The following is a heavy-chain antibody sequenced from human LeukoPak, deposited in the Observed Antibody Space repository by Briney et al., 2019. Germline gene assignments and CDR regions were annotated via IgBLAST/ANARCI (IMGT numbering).Heavy chain of an antibody. J-gene: IGHJ4*02. D-gene: IGHD5-24*01. CDR2: IHYSGST. CDR1: GGSIRSGSYY. Sequence: PSETLSLTCTVSGGSIRSGSYYWGWIRQPPGKGLEWIGSIHYSGSTHYNPSLKSRVTISVDTSKNQFSLKLSSVTAADTAVYYCARHRSGWLQSSFDYWGQGTLVTVSS. V-gene: IGHV4-39*01. CDR3: ARHRSGWLQSSFDY.